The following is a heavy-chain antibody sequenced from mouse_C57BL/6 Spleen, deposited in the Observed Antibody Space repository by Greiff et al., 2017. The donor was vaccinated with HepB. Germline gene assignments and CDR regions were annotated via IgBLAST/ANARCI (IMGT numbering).Heavy chain of an antibody. CDR2: IYPGDGDT. CDR1: GYAFSSSW. J-gene: IGHJ2*01. D-gene: IGHD1-1*01. Sequence: QVTLKVSGPELVKPGASVKISCKASGYAFSSSWMNWVKQRPGKGLEWIGRIYPGDGDTNYNGKFKGKATLTADKSSSTAYMQLSSLTSEDSAVYFCARRYGSSLFDYWGQGTTLTVSS. V-gene: IGHV1-82*01. CDR3: ARRYGSSLFDY.